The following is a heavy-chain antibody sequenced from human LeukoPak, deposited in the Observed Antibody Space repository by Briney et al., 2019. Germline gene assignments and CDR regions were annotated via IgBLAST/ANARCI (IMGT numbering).Heavy chain of an antibody. CDR3: ARGLSSGGGY. Sequence: ASVKVSCKASGYTFTGYYMHWVRQAPGQGLEWMGWMNPNSGNTGYAQKFQGRVTMTRDTSISTAYMELSSLRSEDTAVYYCARGLSSGGGYWGQGTLVTVSS. J-gene: IGHJ4*02. D-gene: IGHD6-19*01. V-gene: IGHV1-8*02. CDR1: GYTFTGYY. CDR2: MNPNSGNT.